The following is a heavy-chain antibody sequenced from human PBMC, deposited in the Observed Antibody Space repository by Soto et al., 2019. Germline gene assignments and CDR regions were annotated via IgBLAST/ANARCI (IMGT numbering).Heavy chain of an antibody. J-gene: IGHJ4*02. CDR1: GYTFSRYG. V-gene: IGHV1-18*01. CDR2: ISPYKGNT. CDR3: ARDLDGSGNYYTDY. D-gene: IGHD3-10*01. Sequence: QVQLVQSGAEVKKTGASVKVSCKASGYTFSRYGISWVRQAPGQGLEWMGWISPYKGNTYYAQRLQGRVTMTTDTSTSTAYMELRSLRSDDTAVYYCARDLDGSGNYYTDYWGQGTLVTVSS.